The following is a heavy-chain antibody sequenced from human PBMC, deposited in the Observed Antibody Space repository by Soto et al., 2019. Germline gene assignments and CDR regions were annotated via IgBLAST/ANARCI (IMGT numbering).Heavy chain of an antibody. CDR2: ISWDDDN. CDR1: GFSLTNNGEA. V-gene: IGHV2-5*02. J-gene: IGHJ5*02. Sequence: QITLKESGPTLVKPTQTLTLTCTFSGFSLTNNGEAVGWFRQSPGKALEWLVLISWDDDNRYNPTLRTRLSTXXXTXXNQVVLTLTNMDPVDTATYYCARYVATSPAGWFEPWGQGSPVTVSS. CDR3: ARYVATSPAGWFEP. D-gene: IGHD3-10*02.